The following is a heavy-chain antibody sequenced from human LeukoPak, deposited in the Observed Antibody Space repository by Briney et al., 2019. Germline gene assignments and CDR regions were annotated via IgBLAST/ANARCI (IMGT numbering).Heavy chain of an antibody. J-gene: IGHJ4*02. CDR1: GFTFSTFG. Sequence: GGSLRLSCAASGFTFSTFGMHWVRQAPGKGLEWVAIILYDASYKYYADSVKGRFTISRDNSRNTLYLQMNSLRAEDTAAYYCAKEDSVGGFFDSWGQGTLVTVSS. D-gene: IGHD1-26*01. V-gene: IGHV3-30*18. CDR3: AKEDSVGGFFDS. CDR2: ILYDASYK.